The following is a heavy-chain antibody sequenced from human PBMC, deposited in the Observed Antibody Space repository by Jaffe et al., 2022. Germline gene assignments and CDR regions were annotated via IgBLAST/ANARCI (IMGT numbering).Heavy chain of an antibody. V-gene: IGHV3-49*04. J-gene: IGHJ6*03. CDR1: GFTFGDYA. CDR3: TRGRGLGYCSSTSCLLYYYYYYMDV. Sequence: EVQLVESGGGLVQPGRSLRLSCTASGFTFGDYAMSWVRQAPGKGLEWVGFIRSKAYGGTTEYAASVKGRFTISRDDSKSIAYLQMNSLKTEDTAVYYCTRGRGLGYCSSTSCLLYYYYYYMDVWGKGTTVTVSS. D-gene: IGHD2-2*01. CDR2: IRSKAYGGTT.